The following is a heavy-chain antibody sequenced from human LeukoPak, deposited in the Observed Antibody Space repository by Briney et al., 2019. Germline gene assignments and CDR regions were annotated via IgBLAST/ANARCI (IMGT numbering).Heavy chain of an antibody. CDR2: ISYDGSNK. CDR1: GFTFSSYA. Sequence: GGSLRLSCAASGFTFSSYAMHWVRQAPGKGLEWVAVISYDGSNKYYADSVKGRFTTSRDNSKNTLYLQMNSLRAEDTAVYYCARDPLGTRPGFDYWGQGTLVTVSS. J-gene: IGHJ4*02. V-gene: IGHV3-30*04. D-gene: IGHD1-1*01. CDR3: ARDPLGTRPGFDY.